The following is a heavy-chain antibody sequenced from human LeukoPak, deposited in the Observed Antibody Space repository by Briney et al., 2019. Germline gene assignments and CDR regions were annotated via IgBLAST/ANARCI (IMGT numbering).Heavy chain of an antibody. D-gene: IGHD1-26*01. J-gene: IGHJ4*02. CDR2: IIPIFGTA. CDR3: ARSKRVGATTIFDC. Sequence: ASVEVSCKASGGTFSSYAISWVRQAPGQGLEWMGGIIPIFGTANYAQKFQGRVTITADESTSTAYMELSSLRSEDTAVYYCARSKRVGATTIFDCWGQGTLVTVSS. V-gene: IGHV1-69*13. CDR1: GGTFSSYA.